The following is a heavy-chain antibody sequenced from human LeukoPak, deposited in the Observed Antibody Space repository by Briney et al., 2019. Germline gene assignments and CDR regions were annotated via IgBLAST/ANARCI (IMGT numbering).Heavy chain of an antibody. J-gene: IGHJ5*02. Sequence: PGGSLRLSCAASGFTFDDYALHWVRQAPAKGLEGVSGISWNSGSIGYADSVKGRFTISRDNAKNSLYLQMNSLRAEDTALYYCAKDSIHSGSYGNVGFAFDPWGQGTLVTVSS. D-gene: IGHD1-26*01. CDR3: AKDSIHSGSYGNVGFAFDP. V-gene: IGHV3-9*01. CDR1: GFTFDDYA. CDR2: ISWNSGSI.